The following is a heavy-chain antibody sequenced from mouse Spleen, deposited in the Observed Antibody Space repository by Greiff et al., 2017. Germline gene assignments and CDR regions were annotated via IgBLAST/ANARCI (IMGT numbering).Heavy chain of an antibody. CDR3: ARYITVVADAMDN. V-gene: IGHV1-75*01. D-gene: IGHD1-1*01. CDR2: IFPGSGST. Sequence: VQLQQSGPELVKPGASVKISCKASGYTFTDYYINWVKQRPGQGLEWIGWIFPGSGSTYYNEKFKGKATLTVDRSSSTAYMLLSSLTSEDSAVYFCARYITVVADAMDNWGQGTSVTVSS. J-gene: IGHJ4*01. CDR1: GYTFTDYY.